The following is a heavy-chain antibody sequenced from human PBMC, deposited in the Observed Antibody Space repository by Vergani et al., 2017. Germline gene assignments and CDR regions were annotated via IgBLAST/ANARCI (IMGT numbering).Heavy chain of an antibody. D-gene: IGHD6-13*01. CDR3: VKKARIAAAGAGDY. Sequence: EVQLVESGGGLVQPGGSLRLSCSASGFTFSSYAMHWVRQAPGKGLEYVSAISSNGGSTYYADSVKGRFTISRDNSKNTLYLQMSSLRAEDTAVYYCVKKARIAAAGAGDYWGQGTLVTVSS. CDR1: GFTFSSYA. V-gene: IGHV3-64D*06. J-gene: IGHJ4*02. CDR2: ISSNGGST.